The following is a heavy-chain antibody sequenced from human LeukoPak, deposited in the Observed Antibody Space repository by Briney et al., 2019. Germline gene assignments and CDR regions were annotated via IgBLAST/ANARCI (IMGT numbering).Heavy chain of an antibody. CDR2: IRYDGSNK. CDR1: GFTFSSYG. J-gene: IGHJ4*02. D-gene: IGHD3-3*01. CDR3: AKDKIGRILEWLSYFDY. V-gene: IGHV3-30*02. Sequence: GGSLRLSCAASGFTFSSYGMHWVRQAPGKGLEWVAFIRYDGSNKYYADSMKGRFTISRDNSKNTLYLQMNSLRAEDTAVYYCAKDKIGRILEWLSYFDYWGQGTLVTVSS.